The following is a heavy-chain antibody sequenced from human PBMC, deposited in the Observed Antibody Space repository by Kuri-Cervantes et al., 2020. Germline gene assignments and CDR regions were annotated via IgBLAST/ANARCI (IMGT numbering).Heavy chain of an antibody. J-gene: IGHJ4*02. V-gene: IGHV4-34*01. CDR3: VRDLRDESVYHFDY. CDR2: INHSGST. CDR1: GGSFSGYY. Sequence: SETLSLTCAVYGGSFSGYYWSWIRQPPGKGLEWIGEINHSGSTNYNPSLKSRVTISVDTSKNQFSLKLNSVTAADTAVYYCVRDLRDESVYHFDYWGQGTPVTVSS. D-gene: IGHD5/OR15-5a*01.